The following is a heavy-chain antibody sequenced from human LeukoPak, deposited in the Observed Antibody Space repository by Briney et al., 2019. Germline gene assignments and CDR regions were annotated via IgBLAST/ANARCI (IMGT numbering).Heavy chain of an antibody. Sequence: SETLSLTCAVYGGSFSGYYWSWIRQPPGKGLEWIGEINHSGSTNYNPSLKSRVTISVDTSKNQFSLKLSSVTAADTAVYYCARGGRTTVMNYWGQGTLVTVSS. CDR3: ARGGRTTVMNY. D-gene: IGHD4-11*01. V-gene: IGHV4-34*01. CDR1: GGSFSGYY. CDR2: INHSGST. J-gene: IGHJ4*02.